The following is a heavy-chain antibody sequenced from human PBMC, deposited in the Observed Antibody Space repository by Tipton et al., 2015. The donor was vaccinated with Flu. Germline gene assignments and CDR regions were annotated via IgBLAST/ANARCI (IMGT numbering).Heavy chain of an antibody. CDR3: ASQIGGGDCS. CDR1: GFTFSSYW. V-gene: IGHV3-7*03. Sequence: SLRLSCAASGFTFSSYWMSWVRQAPGKGLEWVANIKQDGSVKYYVASVKGRFTISRDNAMQSLYLQMNSLRAEDTAVYYCASQIGGGDCSWGQGTLVTVSS. CDR2: IKQDGSVK. D-gene: IGHD2-21*01. J-gene: IGHJ5*02.